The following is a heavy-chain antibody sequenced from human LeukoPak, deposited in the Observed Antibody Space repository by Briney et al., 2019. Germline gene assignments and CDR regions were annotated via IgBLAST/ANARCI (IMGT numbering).Heavy chain of an antibody. CDR1: GFTFSSYA. V-gene: IGHV3-21*01. D-gene: IGHD2-15*01. CDR3: ATNVVVVAATVY. CDR2: ITSTSSLT. Sequence: GGSLRLSCAASGFTFSSYAMNWVRQAPGKGLEWISSITSTSSLTYYADSVKGRFTISRDNTKNSLYLQMNSLRADDTGVYYCATNVVVVAATVYWGQGTLVTVSS. J-gene: IGHJ4*02.